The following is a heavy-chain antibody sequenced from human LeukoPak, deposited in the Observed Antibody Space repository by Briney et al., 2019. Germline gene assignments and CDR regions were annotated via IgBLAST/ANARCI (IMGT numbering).Heavy chain of an antibody. CDR3: ARLYFGYSYGYNYYYMDV. J-gene: IGHJ6*03. D-gene: IGHD5-18*01. V-gene: IGHV5-51*01. Sequence: GESLKISCKGSGSRFTSYWIGWVRQMPGKGLECMGIIYPGDSDTRYSPSFQGQVTISADKSISTAYLQWSSLKASDTAMYYCARLYFGYSYGYNYYYMDVWGKGTTVTVSS. CDR1: GSRFTSYW. CDR2: IYPGDSDT.